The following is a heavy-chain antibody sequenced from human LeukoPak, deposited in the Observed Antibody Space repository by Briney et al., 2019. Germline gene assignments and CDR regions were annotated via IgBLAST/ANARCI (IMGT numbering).Heavy chain of an antibody. V-gene: IGHV1-69*13. Sequence: ASVKVSCKASEGTFSSYAISWVRQAPGQGLEWMGGIIPIFGTANYAQKFQGRVTITADESTSTAYMELSSLRSEDTAVYYCAILEMYDAFDIWGQGTMVTVSS. CDR2: IIPIFGTA. CDR1: EGTFSSYA. J-gene: IGHJ3*02. D-gene: IGHD5-24*01. CDR3: AILEMYDAFDI.